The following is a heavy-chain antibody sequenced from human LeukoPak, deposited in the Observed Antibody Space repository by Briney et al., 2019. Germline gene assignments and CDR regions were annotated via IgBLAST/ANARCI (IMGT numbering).Heavy chain of an antibody. CDR1: GGSISSYY. D-gene: IGHD6-13*01. CDR3: ARVAYSSSFYYFDY. V-gene: IGHV4-59*01. Sequence: SETLSLTCSVSGGSISSYYWSWIRQPPGKGLEWIGDFYYSGSTNYNPSLKSRVTISVDTSKNQFSLKLSSVTAADTAVYYCARVAYSSSFYYFDYWGQGTLVTVSS. CDR2: FYYSGST. J-gene: IGHJ4*01.